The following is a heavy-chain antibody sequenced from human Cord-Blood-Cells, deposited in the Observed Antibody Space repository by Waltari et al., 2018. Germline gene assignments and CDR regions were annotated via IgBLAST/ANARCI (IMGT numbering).Heavy chain of an antibody. J-gene: IGHJ4*02. V-gene: IGHV3-53*01. Sequence: EVQLVESGGALIQPGGFLRLSFAASGLTVSSTYMSWVGQAPGKGLEWVSVIYSGGSTYYADSVKGRFTISRDNSKNTLYLQMNSLRAEDTAVYYCAREGHSSGWSFDYWGQGTLVTVSS. CDR2: IYSGGST. D-gene: IGHD6-19*01. CDR1: GLTVSSTY. CDR3: AREGHSSGWSFDY.